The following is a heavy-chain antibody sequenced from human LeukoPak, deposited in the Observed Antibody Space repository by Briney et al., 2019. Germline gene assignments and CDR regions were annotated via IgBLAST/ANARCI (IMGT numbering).Heavy chain of an antibody. CDR1: GGSISVYY. CDR3: ARGGPAAFGN. D-gene: IGHD2-2*01. CDR2: IYYSGST. Sequence: SETLSLTCTVSGGSISVYYWSWIRQPPGKGLEWIGYIYYSGSTNYNPSLKSRVTISVDTSKNQVSLKLSSVTAADTAVYYCARGGPAAFGNWGQGTLVTVSS. V-gene: IGHV4-59*01. J-gene: IGHJ4*02.